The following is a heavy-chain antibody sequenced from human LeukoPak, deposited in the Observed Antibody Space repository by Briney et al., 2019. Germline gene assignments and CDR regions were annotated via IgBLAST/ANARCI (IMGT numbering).Heavy chain of an antibody. Sequence: SQTLSLTCTVSGGSISSGDYYWSWIHQPPGKGLEWIGYIYYSGSTYYNPSLKSRVTISVDTSKNQFSLKLSSVTAADTAVYYCARTNYYGSGSHDYWGQGTLVTVSS. V-gene: IGHV4-30-4*01. CDR2: IYYSGST. CDR3: ARTNYYGSGSHDY. CDR1: GGSISSGDYY. J-gene: IGHJ4*02. D-gene: IGHD3-10*01.